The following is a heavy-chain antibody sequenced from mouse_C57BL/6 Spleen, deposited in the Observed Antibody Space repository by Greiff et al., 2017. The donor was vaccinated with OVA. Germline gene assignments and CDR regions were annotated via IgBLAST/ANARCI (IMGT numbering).Heavy chain of an antibody. CDR3: SRRGGYPLYAMDY. J-gene: IGHJ4*01. CDR2: IYPRDGST. Sequence: VQLQQSDAELVKPGASVKISCKVSGYTFTDHTIHWMKQRPEQGMEWIGYIYPRDGSTKYNEKFKGKATLTADKSSSTAYMQLNSLTSDDAAVYFCSRRGGYPLYAMDYWGQGTSVTVSS. V-gene: IGHV1-78*01. D-gene: IGHD2-2*01. CDR1: GYTFTDHT.